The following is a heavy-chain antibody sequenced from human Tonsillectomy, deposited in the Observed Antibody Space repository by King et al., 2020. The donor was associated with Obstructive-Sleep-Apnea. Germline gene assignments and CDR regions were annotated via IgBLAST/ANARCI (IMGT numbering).Heavy chain of an antibody. Sequence: VQLVESGAEVKKPGSSVKVSCKASGGTFSSYAISWVRQAPGQGLEWMGGIIPIFGTANYAQKFQGRVTITADESTSPAYMGLSSLRSEDTAVYYCAREGYCSGGSCRNYYYYGMDVWGQGTTVTVSS. CDR1: GGTFSSYA. J-gene: IGHJ6*02. CDR2: IIPIFGTA. V-gene: IGHV1-69*01. D-gene: IGHD2-15*01. CDR3: AREGYCSGGSCRNYYYYGMDV.